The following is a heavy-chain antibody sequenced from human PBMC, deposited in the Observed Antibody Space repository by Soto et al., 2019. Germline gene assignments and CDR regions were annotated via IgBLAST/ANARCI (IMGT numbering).Heavy chain of an antibody. CDR1: GGTFSSYA. CDR2: IIPIFGTA. CDR3: ASRRDGYNFYYYGMDV. V-gene: IGHV1-69*13. D-gene: IGHD5-12*01. J-gene: IGHJ6*02. Sequence: GASVKVSCKASGGTFSSYAISWVRQAPGQGLEWMGGIIPIFGTANYAQKFQGRVTITADESTSTAYMELSSLRSEDTAVYYCASRRDGYNFYYYGMDVWGQGTTVTVSS.